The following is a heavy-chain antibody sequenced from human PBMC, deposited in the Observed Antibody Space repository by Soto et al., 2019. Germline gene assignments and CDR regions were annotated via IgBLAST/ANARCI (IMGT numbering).Heavy chain of an antibody. J-gene: IGHJ6*02. CDR3: ARAPTKRYSTPRYYGMDV. Sequence: PGGSLRLSCAASGFTFSSYWMHWVRQAPGKGLVWVSRINSDGSSTSYADSVKGRFTISRDNAKNTLSLQMNSLRAEDTAVYYCARAPTKRYSTPRYYGMDVWGQGTTVTVSS. D-gene: IGHD4-4*01. CDR2: INSDGSST. V-gene: IGHV3-74*01. CDR1: GFTFSSYW.